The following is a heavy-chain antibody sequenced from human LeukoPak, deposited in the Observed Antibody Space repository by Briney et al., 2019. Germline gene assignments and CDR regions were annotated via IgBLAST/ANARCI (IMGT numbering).Heavy chain of an antibody. V-gene: IGHV4-34*01. CDR2: INHSGST. Sequence: SETLSLTCAVYGGSFSGYYWSWIRQPPGKGLEWIGEINHSGSTNYNPSLKSRVTISVDTFKNQFSLKLSSVTAADTAVYYCARDRLQLQSWGQGTLVTVSS. CDR3: ARDRLQLQS. CDR1: GGSFSGYY. J-gene: IGHJ5*02. D-gene: IGHD1-1*01.